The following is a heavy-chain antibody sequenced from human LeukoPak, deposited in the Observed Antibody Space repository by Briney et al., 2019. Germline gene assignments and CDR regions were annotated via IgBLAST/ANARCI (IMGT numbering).Heavy chain of an antibody. CDR3: AKIVARIAVAGTSDY. V-gene: IGHV3-23*01. Sequence: GGSLRLSCTASGFTFGDYAMSWFRQAPGKGLEWVSAISGSGGSTYYADSVKGRFTISRDNSKNTLYLQMNSLRAEDTAVYYCAKIVARIAVAGTSDYWGQGTLVTVSS. D-gene: IGHD6-19*01. J-gene: IGHJ4*02. CDR2: ISGSGGST. CDR1: GFTFGDYA.